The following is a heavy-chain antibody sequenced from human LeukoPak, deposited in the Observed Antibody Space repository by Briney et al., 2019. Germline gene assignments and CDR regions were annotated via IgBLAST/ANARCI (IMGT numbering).Heavy chain of an antibody. CDR2: ISTYSGNT. CDR3: ARDAYNSRYFDY. J-gene: IGHJ4*02. CDR1: GYSFTRYD. V-gene: IGHV1-18*01. Sequence: ASVKVSCKASGYSFTRYDISWVRQAPGQGLEWMGWISTYSGNTNYAQRLHGRVTMTTDTSTTIAYMELRNLRSDDTAVYYCARDAYNSRYFDYWGQGTLVTVSS. D-gene: IGHD5-24*01.